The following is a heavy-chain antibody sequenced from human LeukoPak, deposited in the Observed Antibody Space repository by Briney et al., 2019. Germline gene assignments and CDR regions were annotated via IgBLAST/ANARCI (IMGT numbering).Heavy chain of an antibody. CDR1: GFTLSSSW. CDR2: VSPDGNLA. CDR3: ARDLSFSPDH. V-gene: IGHV3-74*01. Sequence: GGSLRLSCAGSGFTLSSSWMHWVRQAPGKGPVWVAHVSPDGNLANYADSVKGRFIISRDNAKNTLFLQMNSLRAEDTAVYYCARDLSFSPDHWGQGTLVTVSS. J-gene: IGHJ4*02.